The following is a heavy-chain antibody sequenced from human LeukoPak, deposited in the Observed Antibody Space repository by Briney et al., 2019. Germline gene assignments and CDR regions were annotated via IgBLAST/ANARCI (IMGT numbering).Heavy chain of an antibody. CDR3: ARIFDLSFDP. CDR1: GFTFSDYY. D-gene: IGHD2-15*01. V-gene: IGHV3-11*04. Sequence: GGSLRLSCAASGFTFSDYYISWIRQAPGKGLEWVSYISSSGGTIYYADSVKGRFTISRDNAKNSLYLQMNSLRAEDTAVYYCARIFDLSFDPWGQGTLVTVSS. J-gene: IGHJ5*02. CDR2: ISSSGGTI.